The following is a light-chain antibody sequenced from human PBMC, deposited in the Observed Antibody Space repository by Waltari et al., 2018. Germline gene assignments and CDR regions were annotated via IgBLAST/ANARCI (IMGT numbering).Light chain of an antibody. Sequence: QSALTQPASVSGSPGQSITISCTGTSSDVGGYNYVSWYQQHPGKAPKLMIYEVSNRPSGLSNRFSGSKSGNTASLTISGLQAEDEADYYCSSYTTSSTVVFCGGTKLTVL. CDR1: SSDVGGYNY. J-gene: IGLJ3*02. V-gene: IGLV2-14*01. CDR2: EVS. CDR3: SSYTTSSTVV.